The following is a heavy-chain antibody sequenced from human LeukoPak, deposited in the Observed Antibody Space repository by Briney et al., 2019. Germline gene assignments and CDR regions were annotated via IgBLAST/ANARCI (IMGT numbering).Heavy chain of an antibody. Sequence: GGSLRLSCAASGFTFSSYGLHWVRQTPGKGLEYVSAISNNGGITYYADSVKGRFTISRDNSKNTLYLQMNTLRAEDTAVYYCVKRLYCSTTNCYDYFDYWGQGTLVTVSS. D-gene: IGHD2-2*01. J-gene: IGHJ4*02. CDR2: ISNNGGIT. V-gene: IGHV3-64D*06. CDR3: VKRLYCSTTNCYDYFDY. CDR1: GFTFSSYG.